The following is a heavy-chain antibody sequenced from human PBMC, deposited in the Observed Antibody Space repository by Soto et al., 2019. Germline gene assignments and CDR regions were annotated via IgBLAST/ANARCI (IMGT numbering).Heavy chain of an antibody. CDR1: GDTFTDYY. D-gene: IGHD2-21*02. CDR2: VNPSGGHT. J-gene: IGHJ4*02. Sequence: QVQLMQSGAEVKKPGASVQVSCQASGDTFTDYYIHWVRQAPGQGLEWMGTVNPSGGHTTYAQHFLGRVTMTRDTSTSTLYMELTSLTADDTAIYYCARGGHVVVVTAALDYWGQGTLVTVSS. V-gene: IGHV1-46*01. CDR3: ARGGHVVVVTAALDY.